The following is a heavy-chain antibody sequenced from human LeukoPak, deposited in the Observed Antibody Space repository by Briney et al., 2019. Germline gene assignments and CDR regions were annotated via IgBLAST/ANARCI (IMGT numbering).Heavy chain of an antibody. D-gene: IGHD5-18*01. CDR2: INPNSGGT. CDR3: ARDQDSIGYGENLY. J-gene: IGHJ4*02. CDR1: GYSFTGYY. Sequence: ASVKVSCKATGYSFTGYYIHWVRQAPGQGLEWMGRINPNSGGTNYAQKFQGRVTMTRDTSTSTVYMELSSLRSEDTAVHFCARDQDSIGYGENLYWGQGILVTVSS. V-gene: IGHV1-2*06.